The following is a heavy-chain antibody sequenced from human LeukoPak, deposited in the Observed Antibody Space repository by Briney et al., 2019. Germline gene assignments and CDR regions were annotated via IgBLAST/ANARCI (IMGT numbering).Heavy chain of an antibody. Sequence: PSGTLPLTRAVSGGSSSSSNWWNWVRQPPGKGLEWIGEIDHSGRTNYNPSLKSRVTISVDKSKNQISLKLSSVTAADTAVYYCASKEYYYYGMDVWGQGTTVTVSS. CDR2: IDHSGRT. CDR3: ASKEYYYYGMDV. V-gene: IGHV4-4*02. J-gene: IGHJ6*01. CDR1: GGSSSSSNW.